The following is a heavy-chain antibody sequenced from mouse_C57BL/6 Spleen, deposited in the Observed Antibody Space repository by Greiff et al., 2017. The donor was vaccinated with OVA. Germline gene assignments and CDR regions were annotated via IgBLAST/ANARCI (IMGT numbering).Heavy chain of an antibody. CDR1: GYTFTSYW. CDR2: IDPSDSYT. D-gene: IGHD2-3*01. CDR3: ARGLYDGYYPYFDY. V-gene: IGHV1-50*01. J-gene: IGHJ2*01. Sequence: QVQLKQPGAELVKPGASVKLSCKASGYTFTSYWMQWVKQRPGQGLEWIGEIDPSDSYTNYNQKFKGKATLTVDTSSITAYMQLSSLTSEDSAVYYCARGLYDGYYPYFDYWGQGTTLTVSS.